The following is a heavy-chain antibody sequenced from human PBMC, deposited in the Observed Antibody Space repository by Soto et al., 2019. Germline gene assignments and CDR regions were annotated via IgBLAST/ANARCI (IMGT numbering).Heavy chain of an antibody. CDR1: GSTFSSYT. Sequence: QVQLVQSGAEVKKPGSSVKVSCKASGSTFSSYTITWVRQAPGQGLEWMGRLIPIFDLPIYAQKFQGRVPITADKSTSTAYMELSSLKSEATAVYYCARDEAADELVPAAINAMDVWCRGTTVIVSS. V-gene: IGHV1-69*08. J-gene: IGHJ6*02. CDR3: ARDEAADELVPAAINAMDV. D-gene: IGHD2-2*01. CDR2: LIPIFDLP.